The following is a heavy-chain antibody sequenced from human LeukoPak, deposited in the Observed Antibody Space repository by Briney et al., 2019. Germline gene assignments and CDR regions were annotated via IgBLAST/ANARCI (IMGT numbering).Heavy chain of an antibody. Sequence: GGSLRPSCEASGFTFSSYAMSWVRQAPGKGLQWVSAISGSGDSTYYADSVKGRFTISRDNSKNSLYLQMNSLRAEDTAVYYCAELGVTMIGGVWGKGTTVTISS. CDR3: AELGVTMIGGV. CDR2: ISGSGDST. J-gene: IGHJ6*04. V-gene: IGHV3-23*01. D-gene: IGHD3-10*02. CDR1: GFTFSSYA.